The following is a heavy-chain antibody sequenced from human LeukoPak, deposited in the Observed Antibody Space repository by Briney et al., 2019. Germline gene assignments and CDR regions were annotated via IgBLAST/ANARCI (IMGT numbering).Heavy chain of an antibody. V-gene: IGHV3-30-3*01. D-gene: IGHD6-13*01. Sequence: GGSLRLSCAASGFTFSSYAMHWVRQAPGKGLEWVAVISYDGSNKYYADSVKGRFTISRDNSKNTLYLQMNSLRAEDTAVYYCAKAPGIAENYWGQGTLVTVSS. CDR1: GFTFSSYA. CDR3: AKAPGIAENY. CDR2: ISYDGSNK. J-gene: IGHJ4*02.